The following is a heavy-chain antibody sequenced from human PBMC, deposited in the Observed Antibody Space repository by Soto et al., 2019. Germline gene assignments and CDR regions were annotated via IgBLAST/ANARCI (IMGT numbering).Heavy chain of an antibody. CDR1: GFTFSSYG. Sequence: GGSLRLSCAASGFTFSSYGMHWVRQAPGKGLEWVAVIWYDGSNKYYADSVKGRFTISRDNSKNTLYLQMNSLRAEDTAVYYCARDPWAAPYYFDYWGQGTLVTVSS. CDR3: ARDPWAAPYYFDY. V-gene: IGHV3-33*01. J-gene: IGHJ4*02. CDR2: IWYDGSNK. D-gene: IGHD6-25*01.